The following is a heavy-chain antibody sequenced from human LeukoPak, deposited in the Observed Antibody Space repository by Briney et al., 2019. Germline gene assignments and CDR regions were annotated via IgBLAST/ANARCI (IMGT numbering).Heavy chain of an antibody. D-gene: IGHD3-10*01. J-gene: IGHJ3*02. Sequence: LSLKSRVTISVDTSKNQFSLKLSSVTAADTAVYYCARGRITMVRGVIFVSSSDAFDIWGQGTMVTVSS. V-gene: IGHV4-30-2*05. CDR3: ARGRITMVRGVIFVSSSDAFDI.